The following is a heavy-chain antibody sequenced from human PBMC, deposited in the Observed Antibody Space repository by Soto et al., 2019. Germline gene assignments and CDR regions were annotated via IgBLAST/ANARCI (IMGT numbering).Heavy chain of an antibody. D-gene: IGHD3-22*01. V-gene: IGHV4-34*01. CDR1: GGSFSGYY. CDR3: ARDGFCSGYNCRIGNWFDP. J-gene: IGHJ5*02. Sequence: ETLGLTGAVSGGSFSGYYWTWVRPPPGKGLEWIGAVNNRGNTYNPSLKSRVTMSVDTSKNQFSLKLTSVTAADTAVYYRARDGFCSGYNCRIGNWFDPWGQGTLVTVSS. CDR2: VNNRGNT.